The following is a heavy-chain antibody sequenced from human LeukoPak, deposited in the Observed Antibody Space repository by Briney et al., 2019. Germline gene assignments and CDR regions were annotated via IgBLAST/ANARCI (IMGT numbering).Heavy chain of an antibody. J-gene: IGHJ3*02. CDR2: IYYSGST. D-gene: IGHD2-2*01. Sequence: SETLSLTCTVSGDSISSTDYYWGWIRQPPGKGLEWIGSIYYSGSTYYNPSLKSRVTISVDTSKNQFSLKLSSVTAADTAVYYCAIPLPVEYCSSTSCSLDAFDIWGQGTMVTVSS. CDR1: GDSISSTDYY. CDR3: AIPLPVEYCSSTSCSLDAFDI. V-gene: IGHV4-39*01.